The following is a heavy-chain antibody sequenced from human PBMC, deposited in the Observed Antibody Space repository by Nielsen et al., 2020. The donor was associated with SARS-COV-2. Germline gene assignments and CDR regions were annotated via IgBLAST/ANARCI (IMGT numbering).Heavy chain of an antibody. Sequence: LRLSCAASGFTFSSYAMSWIRQHPGKGLEWIGYIYYSGSTYYNPSLKSRVTISVDTSKNQFSLKLSSVTAADTAVYYCARGEVEGYDFWSGYQTPYYMDVWGKGTTVTVSS. CDR2: IYYSGST. CDR3: ARGEVEGYDFWSGYQTPYYMDV. J-gene: IGHJ6*03. D-gene: IGHD3-3*01. CDR1: GFTFSSYA. V-gene: IGHV4-31*02.